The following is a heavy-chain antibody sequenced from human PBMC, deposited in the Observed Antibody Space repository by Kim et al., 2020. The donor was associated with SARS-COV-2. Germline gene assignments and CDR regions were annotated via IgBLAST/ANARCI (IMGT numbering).Heavy chain of an antibody. Sequence: SETLSLTCTISRGSISSYSWIWIRQPPGKGLEWLGYTSYSGNTKYNPSLKSRVIISLDTSNNQFSLRLNSVTAADTAVYYCARRDTSYYYGLDVWGQGTTVTVSS. D-gene: IGHD3-16*01. CDR1: RGSISSYS. J-gene: IGHJ6*02. CDR3: ARRDTSYYYGLDV. CDR2: TSYSGNT. V-gene: IGHV4-59*08.